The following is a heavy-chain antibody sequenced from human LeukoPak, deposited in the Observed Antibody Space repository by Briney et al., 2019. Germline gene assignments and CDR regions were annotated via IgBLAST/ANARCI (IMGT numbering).Heavy chain of an antibody. V-gene: IGHV4-59*01. CDR2: IYYSGST. CDR3: ARWLYSDTAMVYYFDY. J-gene: IGHJ4*02. Sequence: PSETLSLTCTVSGASISSYYWSWIRQPPGKGLEWIGYIYYSGSTNYNPPLKSRVTISVDTSKNQFSLKLSSVTAADTAVYYCARWLYSDTAMVYYFDYWGQGTLVTVSS. D-gene: IGHD5-18*01. CDR1: GASISSYY.